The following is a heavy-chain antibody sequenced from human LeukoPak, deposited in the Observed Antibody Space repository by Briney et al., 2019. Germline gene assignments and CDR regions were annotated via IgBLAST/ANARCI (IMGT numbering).Heavy chain of an antibody. Sequence: GASVKVSCKASGYTFTSYDINWVRQATGQGLEWMGWMNPNSGNTGYAQKFQGRVTITRNTSISTAYMELSSLRSDDTAVYYCARDYYIYYYGSGSYARNLDVWGKGTTVTVSS. V-gene: IGHV1-8*03. D-gene: IGHD3-10*01. CDR3: ARDYYIYYYGSGSYARNLDV. CDR2: MNPNSGNT. CDR1: GYTFTSYD. J-gene: IGHJ6*04.